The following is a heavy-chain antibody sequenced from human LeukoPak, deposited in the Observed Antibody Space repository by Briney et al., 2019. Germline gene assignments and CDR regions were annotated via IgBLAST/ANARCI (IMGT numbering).Heavy chain of an antibody. CDR3: ARSSTSRPLWFGIPTKGWFDP. CDR2: ISAYNGNT. D-gene: IGHD3-10*01. J-gene: IGHJ5*02. Sequence: ASVKVSCKASGYTFTSYGISWVRQAPGQGLEWMGWISAYNGNTNYAQKLQGRVTMTTDTSTSTAYMELRSLRSDDTAVYYCARSSTSRPLWFGIPTKGWFDPWGQGTLVTVSS. V-gene: IGHV1-18*01. CDR1: GYTFTSYG.